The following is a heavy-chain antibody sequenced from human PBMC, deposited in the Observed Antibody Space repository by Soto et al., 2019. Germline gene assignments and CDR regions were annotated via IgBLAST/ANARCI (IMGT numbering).Heavy chain of an antibody. CDR1: GFTFSNYA. CDR2: IGGGGGSA. D-gene: IGHD1-20*01. Sequence: GGSLRLACAASGFTFSNYAMTWVRQAPGKGLEWVSVIGGGGGSAYYSDSVKGQFTISRDHSKNTLYLQMNSLEDDDTAVYYCAKDPSLHNWNDQGYLFDYWGPGKRDTDSS. V-gene: IGHV3-23*01. CDR3: AKDPSLHNWNDQGYLFDY. J-gene: IGHJ4*02.